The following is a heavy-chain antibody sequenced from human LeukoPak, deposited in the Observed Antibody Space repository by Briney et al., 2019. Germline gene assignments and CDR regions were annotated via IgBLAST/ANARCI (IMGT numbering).Heavy chain of an antibody. CDR2: IYYRGST. J-gene: IGHJ4*02. Sequence: TSETLSLTCTVSGGSISSYYWSWIRQPPGKGLEWIGYIYYRGSTNYNPSLKSRVTISVDTSKNQFSLKLSSVTAADTAVYYCARHVTGYYFDSWGQGTLVTVSS. CDR1: GGSISSYY. D-gene: IGHD1-14*01. V-gene: IGHV4-59*08. CDR3: ARHVTGYYFDS.